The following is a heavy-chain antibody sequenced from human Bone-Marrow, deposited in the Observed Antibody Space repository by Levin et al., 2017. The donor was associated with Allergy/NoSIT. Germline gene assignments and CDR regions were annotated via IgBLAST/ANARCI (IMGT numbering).Heavy chain of an antibody. CDR1: GFSFSDFG. J-gene: IGHJ4*02. CDR3: ARDRRAFFWNAQPLDS. V-gene: IGHV3-23*01. Sequence: GESLKISCGASGFSFSDFGLTWVRQAPGKGLEWVAGISGSGHKTYYAESVRGRFTISRDESKSMVYLQMDSLRAGDTAVYYCARDRRAFFWNAQPLDSWGQGTLVAVSS. CDR2: ISGSGHKT. D-gene: IGHD1-1*01.